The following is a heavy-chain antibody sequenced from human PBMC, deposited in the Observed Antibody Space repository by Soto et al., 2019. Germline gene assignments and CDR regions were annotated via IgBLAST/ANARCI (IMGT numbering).Heavy chain of an antibody. D-gene: IGHD1-26*01. Sequence: QMQLVQSGPEVKKPGTSVKVSCKASGFTFTSSAMQWVRQARGQRLEWIGWIVVGSGNTNYAQKFQERVTITRDMATSTAYMELSSLRSEDTAVYYGAADPGGASDWYFDLWGRGTLVTVSS. CDR1: GFTFTSSA. CDR2: IVVGSGNT. V-gene: IGHV1-58*02. J-gene: IGHJ2*01. CDR3: AADPGGASDWYFDL.